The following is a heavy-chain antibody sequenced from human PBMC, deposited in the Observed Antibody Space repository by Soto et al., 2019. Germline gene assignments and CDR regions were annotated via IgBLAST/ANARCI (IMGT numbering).Heavy chain of an antibody. J-gene: IGHJ4*02. CDR2: ISSSGSTI. Sequence: EVQLVESGGGLVQPGGSLRLSCAASGFTFSSYSMNWVRQAPGKGLEWVSYISSSGSTIYYADSVRGRFTISRDNAKNSLYLQLNSMRDEDTAVYYCARAGYRSVDYWGQVALVTVSS. CDR1: GFTFSSYS. D-gene: IGHD3-3*01. CDR3: ARAGYRSVDY. V-gene: IGHV3-48*02.